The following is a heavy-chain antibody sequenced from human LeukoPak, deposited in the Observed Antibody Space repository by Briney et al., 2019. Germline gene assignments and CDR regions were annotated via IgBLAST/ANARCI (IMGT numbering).Heavy chain of an antibody. J-gene: IGHJ3*02. V-gene: IGHV3-21*01. Sequence: GGSLRLSCAASGFTFSTSGMNWVRQAPGKGLEWVSSITGSSSSIYYTDSVKGRFTISRDNAKNSLYLQMNGLRAEDTAVYYCAREKVIGHSPYDAFDIWGQGTLVTVSS. CDR2: ITGSSSSI. CDR1: GFTFSTSG. CDR3: AREKVIGHSPYDAFDI. D-gene: IGHD3/OR15-3a*01.